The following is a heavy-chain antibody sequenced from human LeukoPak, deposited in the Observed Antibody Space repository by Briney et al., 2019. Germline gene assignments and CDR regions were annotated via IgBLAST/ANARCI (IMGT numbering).Heavy chain of an antibody. V-gene: IGHV3-48*01. Sequence: GGSLRLSCAASGFTFSTYSMNWVRQAPGKGLEWVSYISSSSSTIYYADSVKGRFTISRDNAKNSLYLQMNSLRAEDTAVYYCARDEAVAGTDYYYYGMDVWGQGTTVTVSS. D-gene: IGHD6-19*01. CDR1: GFTFSTYS. CDR2: ISSSSSTI. CDR3: ARDEAVAGTDYYYYGMDV. J-gene: IGHJ6*02.